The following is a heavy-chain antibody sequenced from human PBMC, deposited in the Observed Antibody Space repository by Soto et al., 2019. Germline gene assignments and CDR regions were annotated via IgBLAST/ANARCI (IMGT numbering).Heavy chain of an antibody. D-gene: IGHD3-10*01. Sequence: SETLSLTCTVSGGSISSGDYYWSWIRQPPGKGLEWIGYIYYSGSTYYNPSLKSRVTISVDTSKNQFSLRLSSVTAADTAVYYCARHFSVGSGSLAYGMDVWGQGTTVTVSS. V-gene: IGHV4-30-4*01. J-gene: IGHJ6*02. CDR2: IYYSGST. CDR3: ARHFSVGSGSLAYGMDV. CDR1: GGSISSGDYY.